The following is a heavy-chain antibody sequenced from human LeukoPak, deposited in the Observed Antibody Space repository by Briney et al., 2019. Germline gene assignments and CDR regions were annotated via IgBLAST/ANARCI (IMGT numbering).Heavy chain of an antibody. D-gene: IGHD6-13*01. V-gene: IGHV4-31*03. J-gene: IGHJ5*02. CDR3: AREQIAAAGAKYNWFDP. Sequence: SQTLSLTCTVSGGSISSGGHYWSWIRQHPGKGLEWIGYIYYSGSTYYNPSLKSRVTISVDTSKNQFSLKLSSVTAADTAVYYCAREQIAAAGAKYNWFDPWGQGTLVTVSS. CDR2: IYYSGST. CDR1: GGSISSGGHY.